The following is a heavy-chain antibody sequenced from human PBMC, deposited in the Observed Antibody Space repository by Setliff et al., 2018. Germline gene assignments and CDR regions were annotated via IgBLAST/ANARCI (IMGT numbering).Heavy chain of an antibody. J-gene: IGHJ3*01. D-gene: IGHD2-21*02. V-gene: IGHV1-46*02. CDR1: GYTFNNYF. Sequence: GASVKVSCKASGYTFNNYFLHWVRQAPGQGLEWMGLINPTGESTNYAPKFQGRVNMTRDTSTSTVFMELTSLTFDDTAVYYCARDWFCSGGDCSDVFDFWGQGTMVTVSS. CDR3: ARDWFCSGGDCSDVFDF. CDR2: INPTGEST.